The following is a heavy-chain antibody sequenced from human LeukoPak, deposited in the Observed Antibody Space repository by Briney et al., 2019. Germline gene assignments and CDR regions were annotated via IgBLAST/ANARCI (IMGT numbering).Heavy chain of an antibody. V-gene: IGHV4-4*07. J-gene: IGHJ5*02. CDR3: ARERYYGSGTNWFDP. Sequence: SETLSLTCTVSGGSISSYYWSWIRQPAGKGLEWIGRIYTSGSTNYNPSLKSRVTMSVDTFKNQFSLKLSSVTAADTAVYYCARERYYGSGTNWFDPWGQGTLVTVSS. CDR1: GGSISSYY. CDR2: IYTSGST. D-gene: IGHD3-10*01.